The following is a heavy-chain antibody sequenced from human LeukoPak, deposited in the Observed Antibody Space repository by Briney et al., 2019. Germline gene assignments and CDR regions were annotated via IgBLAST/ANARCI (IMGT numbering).Heavy chain of an antibody. V-gene: IGHV3-74*01. D-gene: IGHD5-18*01. Sequence: GGSLRLSCTTSGFSFSGYWMHWVRQAPGKGLVWVSRIKSDGSRTTYADSVKGRFTISRDNARNTLYLQMNSLKTEDTAVYYCTTDRPEQLWLPGYYFDYWGQGTLVTVSS. CDR1: GFSFSGYW. CDR2: IKSDGSRT. CDR3: TTDRPEQLWLPGYYFDY. J-gene: IGHJ4*02.